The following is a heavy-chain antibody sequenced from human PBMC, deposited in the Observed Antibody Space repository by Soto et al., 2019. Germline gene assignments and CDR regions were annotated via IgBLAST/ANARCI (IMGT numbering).Heavy chain of an antibody. V-gene: IGHV3-33*01. CDR2: IYYDGSNE. CDR3: ARWWNDEEWVETMDV. D-gene: IGHD1-1*01. Sequence: QVQLVESGGAVVQPGRSLRLACEASGFIFSDYGMHWVRQAPGKGLEWVAVIYYDGSNEHYSDSVRGRFTISRDNSKHMLYLQMHSLRAEDTAIYYCARWWNDEEWVETMDVWGQGTTVTVSS. J-gene: IGHJ6*01. CDR1: GFIFSDYG.